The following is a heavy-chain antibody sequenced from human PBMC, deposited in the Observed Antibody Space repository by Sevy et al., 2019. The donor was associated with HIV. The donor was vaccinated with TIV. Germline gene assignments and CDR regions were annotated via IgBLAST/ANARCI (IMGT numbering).Heavy chain of an antibody. CDR1: GFTFSDHY. Sequence: GGSLRLSCAASGFTFSDHYMSWIRQAPGKGLEWVAVIWYDGSNKYYADSVKGRFTISRDNSKNTLYLQMNSLRAEDTAVYYCARAIVPAAISNGWFDPWGQGTLVTVSS. J-gene: IGHJ5*02. D-gene: IGHD2-2*02. CDR3: ARAIVPAAISNGWFDP. CDR2: IWYDGSNK. V-gene: IGHV3-33*08.